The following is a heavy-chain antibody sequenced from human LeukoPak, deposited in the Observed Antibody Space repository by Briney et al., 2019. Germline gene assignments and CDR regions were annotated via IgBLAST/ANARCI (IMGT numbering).Heavy chain of an antibody. CDR1: GYTFTSYD. CDR3: ARSSLGTITAGPFDY. D-gene: IGHD5-12*01. CDR2: ISGYNGNT. V-gene: IGHV1-18*01. J-gene: IGHJ4*02. Sequence: ASVKVSCKASGYTFTSYDINWVRQATGQGLEWMGWISGYNGNTNYAQKLQGRVSMTTDTSTTTAYMELRSLTSDDTALYYCARSSLGTITAGPFDYWGQGTLVTVSS.